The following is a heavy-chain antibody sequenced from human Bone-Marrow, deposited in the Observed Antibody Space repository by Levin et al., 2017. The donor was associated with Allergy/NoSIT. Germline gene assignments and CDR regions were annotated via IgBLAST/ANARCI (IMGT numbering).Heavy chain of an antibody. Sequence: GGSLRLSCAASEFIVSSNYISWFRQAPGKGLKWVSVTYSGGSTYLADSVKGRFTLSRDSSQNTVFLQMNSLRAEDTAVYYCAIDYYDSSGSSHFQQWGQGTLVIVSS. J-gene: IGHJ1*01. CDR3: AIDYYDSSGSSHFQQ. V-gene: IGHV3-53*01. D-gene: IGHD3-22*01. CDR1: EFIVSSNY. CDR2: TYSGGST.